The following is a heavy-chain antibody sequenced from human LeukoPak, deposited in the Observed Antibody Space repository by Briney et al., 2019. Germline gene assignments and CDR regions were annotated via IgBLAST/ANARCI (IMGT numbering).Heavy chain of an antibody. Sequence: GGSLRLSCAASGFTFSSYWMSWVRQAPGKGLEWVANIKKDGSEKKYVDSVKGRFTISRDNADNLLFLQMNSLRAEYTAIYYCAREGGNGWYSGWFDPWGQGTLVTVSS. D-gene: IGHD6-19*01. CDR3: AREGGNGWYSGWFDP. J-gene: IGHJ5*02. CDR2: IKKDGSEK. CDR1: GFTFSSYW. V-gene: IGHV3-7*01.